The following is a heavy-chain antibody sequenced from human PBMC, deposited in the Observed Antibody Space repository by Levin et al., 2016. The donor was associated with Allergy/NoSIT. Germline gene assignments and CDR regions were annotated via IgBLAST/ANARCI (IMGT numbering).Heavy chain of an antibody. D-gene: IGHD3-10*01. CDR2: IRSKANSYAT. CDR3: TRLDYYGSGSYLGIDYYGMDV. Sequence: VRQAPGKGLEWVGRIRSKANSYATAYAASVKGRFTISRDDSKNTAYLQMNSLKTEDTAVYYCTRLDYYGSGSYLGIDYYGMDVWGQGTTVTVSS. J-gene: IGHJ6*02. V-gene: IGHV3-73*01.